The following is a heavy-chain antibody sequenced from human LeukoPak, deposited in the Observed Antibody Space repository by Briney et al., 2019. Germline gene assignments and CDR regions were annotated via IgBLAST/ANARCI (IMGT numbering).Heavy chain of an antibody. J-gene: IGHJ4*02. Sequence: SETLSLTCAVYGGSFSGYYWSWIRQPPGKGLEWIGEINHSGSTNYNPSLKSRVTISVDTSKNQFSLKLSSVTAADTAVYYCASGHHPFDYWGQGTLVTVSS. CDR2: INHSGST. CDR1: GGSFSGYY. V-gene: IGHV4-34*01. CDR3: ASGHHPFDY.